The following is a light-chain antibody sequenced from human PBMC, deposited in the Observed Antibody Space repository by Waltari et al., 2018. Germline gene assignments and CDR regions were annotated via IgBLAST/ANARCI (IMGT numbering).Light chain of an antibody. Sequence: EIVLTQSPGTLSLSPGERATLSCRASQSVGRYLAWYQQKPGQAPRLLVYGASSRATGIPDRCSGSGSGTDFSVTISRLEPEDFAVYFCQKYDRLPATFGQGTKVEIK. CDR1: QSVGRY. V-gene: IGKV3-20*01. CDR3: QKYDRLPAT. J-gene: IGKJ1*01. CDR2: GAS.